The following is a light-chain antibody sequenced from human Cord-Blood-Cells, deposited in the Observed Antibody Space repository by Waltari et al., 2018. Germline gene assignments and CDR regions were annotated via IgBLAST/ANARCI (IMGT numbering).Light chain of an antibody. Sequence: DIQMTQSPSSLSASVGDRVTITCRASQSISSYLNWYQQKPGKAPKLLIYAASSLQSGVPSRFSGSGSGTDFTLTISSLQPEDFATYYCQQSYSTPRTNPSWTFGQGTKVEIK. V-gene: IGKV1-39*01. J-gene: IGKJ1*01. CDR3: QQSYSTPRTNPSWT. CDR2: AAS. CDR1: QSISSY.